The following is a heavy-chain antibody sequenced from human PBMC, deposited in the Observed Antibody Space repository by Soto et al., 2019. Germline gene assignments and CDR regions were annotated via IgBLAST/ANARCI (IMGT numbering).Heavy chain of an antibody. CDR3: ASYDSSGYYYSGLLDV. CDR1: GGSISSGGYY. CDR2: IYYSGST. V-gene: IGHV4-31*03. D-gene: IGHD3-22*01. Sequence: SETLSLTCTVSGGSISSGGYYWGGIRHHPGKGLEWIGYIYYSGSTYYNPSLKSRVTISVDTSKNQFSLKLSSVTAADTAVYYCASYDSSGYYYSGLLDVWGQGTTVTVSS. J-gene: IGHJ6*02.